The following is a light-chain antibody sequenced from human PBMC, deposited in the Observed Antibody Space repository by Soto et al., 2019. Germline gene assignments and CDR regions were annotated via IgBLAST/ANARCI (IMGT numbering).Light chain of an antibody. Sequence: DIQMTQSPSSLSASVGDRVTITCRASQSISSYLNWYQQKPGKAPKVLIYNASNLKSGVPSRFSGSGSGTEFTLTISSLQPEDSATYFCQQSYTLSPLTFGGGTKVDIK. CDR3: QQSYTLSPLT. V-gene: IGKV1-39*01. J-gene: IGKJ4*01. CDR1: QSISSY. CDR2: NAS.